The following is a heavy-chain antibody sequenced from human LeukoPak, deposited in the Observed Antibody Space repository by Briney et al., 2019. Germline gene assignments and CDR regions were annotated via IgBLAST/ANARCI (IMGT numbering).Heavy chain of an antibody. J-gene: IGHJ4*02. CDR2: ISSSGSTI. D-gene: IGHD2-2*01. Sequence: PGGSLRLSCAASGFTFSDYYMSWIRQAPGKGLEWVSYISSSGSTIYYADSVKGRFTISRDNAKNSLYLQMNSLRAEDMALYYCAKARSSTSYDFFDYWGQGTLVTVSS. CDR3: AKARSSTSYDFFDY. CDR1: GFTFSDYY. V-gene: IGHV3-11*01.